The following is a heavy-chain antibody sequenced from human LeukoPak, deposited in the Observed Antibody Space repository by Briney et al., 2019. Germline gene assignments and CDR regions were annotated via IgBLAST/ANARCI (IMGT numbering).Heavy chain of an antibody. Sequence: GGSLRLSCAASGFTFNIYGMHWVRQAPGKGLEWVAFIRYDGSYKYYADSVKGRFTIPRDNSKNTLFLQMNRLRPEDTALYYCGKDVVGGYYSWGGDYWGQGTLVTVSS. CDR3: GKDVVGGYYSWGGDY. CDR1: GFTFNIYG. CDR2: IRYDGSYK. J-gene: IGHJ4*02. V-gene: IGHV3-30*02. D-gene: IGHD2-15*01.